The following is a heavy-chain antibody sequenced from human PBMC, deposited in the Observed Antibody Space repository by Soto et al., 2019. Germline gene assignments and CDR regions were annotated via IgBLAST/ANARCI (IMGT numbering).Heavy chain of an antibody. CDR1: GFTFSSYA. Sequence: EVQLLESGGGLVQPGGSLRLSCAASGFTFSSYAMSWVRQTPGKGLEWVSAISGSGDSTYYADSVKGRFTISRDNSKNTLYLQMNSLRAVDTAVYYCAKLRWGSDNWFDPWGQGTLVTVSS. J-gene: IGHJ5*02. CDR3: AKLRWGSDNWFDP. V-gene: IGHV3-23*01. D-gene: IGHD3-10*01. CDR2: ISGSGDST.